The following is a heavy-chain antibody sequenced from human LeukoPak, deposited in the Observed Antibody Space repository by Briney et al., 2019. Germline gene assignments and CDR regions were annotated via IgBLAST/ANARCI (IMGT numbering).Heavy chain of an antibody. CDR1: GFTFSSYA. CDR2: ISGSGGST. D-gene: IGHD3-22*01. V-gene: IGHV3-23*01. CDR3: AKIFYMIVVEGALDI. Sequence: GGSLRLSCAASGFTFSSYAMSWVRQAPGKGLEWVSAISGSGGSTYYADSVKGRFTISRDNSKNTLYPQMNSLRAEDTAVYYCAKIFYMIVVEGALDIWGQGTMVTVSS. J-gene: IGHJ3*02.